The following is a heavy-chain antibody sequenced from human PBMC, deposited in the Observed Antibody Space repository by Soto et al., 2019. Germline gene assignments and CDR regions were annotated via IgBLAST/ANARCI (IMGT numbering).Heavy chain of an antibody. V-gene: IGHV1-18*01. D-gene: IGHD6-13*01. CDR3: ARDAAGRGWFDP. CDR1: GYTFTSYG. Sequence: GASVKVSFKASGYTFTSYGISWLRQAPGQGLEWMGWISAYNGNTNYAQKLQGRVTMTTDTSTSTAYMELRSLRSDDTAVYYCARDAAGRGWFDPWGQGTLVTVSS. CDR2: ISAYNGNT. J-gene: IGHJ5*02.